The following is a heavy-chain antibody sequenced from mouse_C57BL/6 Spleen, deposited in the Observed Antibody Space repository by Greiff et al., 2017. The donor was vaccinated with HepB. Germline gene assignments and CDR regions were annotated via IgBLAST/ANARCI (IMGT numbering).Heavy chain of an antibody. Sequence: QVQLQQPGAELVKPGASVKVSCKASGYTFTSYWMHWVKQRPGQGLEWIGRIHPSDSDTNYNQKFKGKATLTVDKSSSTAYMQLSSLTSEDSAVYYCAIEGTTDPYYAMDYWGQGTSVTVSS. V-gene: IGHV1-74*01. CDR1: GYTFTSYW. CDR2: IHPSDSDT. CDR3: AIEGTTDPYYAMDY. J-gene: IGHJ4*01. D-gene: IGHD1-1*01.